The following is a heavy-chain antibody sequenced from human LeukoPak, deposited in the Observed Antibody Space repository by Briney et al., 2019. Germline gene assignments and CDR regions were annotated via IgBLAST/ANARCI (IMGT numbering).Heavy chain of an antibody. D-gene: IGHD6-13*01. CDR2: IKQDGSEK. V-gene: IGHV3-7*01. J-gene: IGHJ4*02. CDR3: ARGSIAAAGTMVFDY. Sequence: GGSLRLSCAASGFTFSSYWMSWVRQAPGKGLEWVANIKQDGSEKYYVDSVKGRFTISRDNAKNSLYLQMNSLRAEDTAVYYCARGSIAAAGTMVFDYWGQGTLVTVPS. CDR1: GFTFSSYW.